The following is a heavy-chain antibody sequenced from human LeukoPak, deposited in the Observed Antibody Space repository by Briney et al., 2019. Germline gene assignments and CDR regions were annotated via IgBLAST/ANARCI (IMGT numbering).Heavy chain of an antibody. CDR1: GYSFTRQW. Sequence: GESLKISCKGSGYSFTRQWIGWVRQMPGKVLQLMSIIYPGGSASSYSPSFQGHATISADKSISTAYQQWSSLKASDTAMYYCASLSRAFVTSGMNINGAFDIWGQGTMVTVSS. J-gene: IGHJ3*02. V-gene: IGHV5-51*01. CDR2: IYPGGSAS. CDR3: ASLSRAFVTSGMNINGAFDI. D-gene: IGHD2/OR15-2a*01.